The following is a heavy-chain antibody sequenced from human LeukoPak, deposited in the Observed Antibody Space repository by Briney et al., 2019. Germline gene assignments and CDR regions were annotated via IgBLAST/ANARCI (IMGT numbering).Heavy chain of an antibody. D-gene: IGHD3-22*01. CDR2: IYTSGST. CDR3: ARGREDYYDSSGFDY. CDR1: GGSISSGSYY. J-gene: IGHJ4*02. Sequence: PLETLSLTCTVSGGSISSGSYYWSWIRQPAGKGLEWIGRIYTSGSTNYNPSLKSRVTISVDTSKNQFSLKLSSVTAADTAVYYCARGREDYYDSSGFDYWGQGTLVTASS. V-gene: IGHV4-61*02.